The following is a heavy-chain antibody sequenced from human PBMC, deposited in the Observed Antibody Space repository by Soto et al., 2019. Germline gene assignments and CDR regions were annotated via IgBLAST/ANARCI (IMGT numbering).Heavy chain of an antibody. V-gene: IGHV2-26*01. CDR3: ARALREGLPIYYFDS. CDR1: GFSLSKARMG. Sequence: QVTLKESGPVLVKPTETLTLTCTVSGFSLSKARMGVSWIRQPPGKALEWLAHIFWNDERSYNTSLKSRLTXPRDTSXXQVVLNMTNVDPVDTGTYFCARALREGLPIYYFDSWGQGTLVTVSS. CDR2: IFWNDER. J-gene: IGHJ4*02. D-gene: IGHD1-26*01.